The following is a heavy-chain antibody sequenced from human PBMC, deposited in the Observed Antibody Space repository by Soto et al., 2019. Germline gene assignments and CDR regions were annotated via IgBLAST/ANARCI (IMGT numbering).Heavy chain of an antibody. Sequence: EVQLLESGGGLVQPGGSLRLSCAVSGFTITTHAIIWVRQGPGKGLEWVSGISGGAGSTYYADSVKGRFTISRDNPKNGLYLKMNSLRAEDTAVYYCAKEGYVSGFFWGQGTLVTVSS. CDR2: ISGGAGST. CDR1: GFTITTHA. CDR3: AKEGYVSGFF. D-gene: IGHD3-10*01. J-gene: IGHJ4*02. V-gene: IGHV3-23*01.